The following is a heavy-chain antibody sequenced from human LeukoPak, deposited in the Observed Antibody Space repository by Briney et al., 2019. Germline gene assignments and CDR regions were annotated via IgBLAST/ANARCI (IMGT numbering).Heavy chain of an antibody. Sequence: SETLSLTCTVSGGSFSGYYWSWIRRSPGKGLEWIGYIYYSGSTNYNPSLKSRVTISVDTSKNQFSLKLSSVTAADTAIYYCARESGSHYFDYWGQGTLVTVSS. D-gene: IGHD6-25*01. CDR1: GGSFSGYY. CDR2: IYYSGST. V-gene: IGHV4-59*01. CDR3: ARESGSHYFDY. J-gene: IGHJ4*02.